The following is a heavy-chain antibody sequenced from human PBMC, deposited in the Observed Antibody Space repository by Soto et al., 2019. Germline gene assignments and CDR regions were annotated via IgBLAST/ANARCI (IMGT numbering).Heavy chain of an antibody. CDR3: ARGIFYAFDI. Sequence: TLSLTCTVSGGSISSSSYYWGWIRQPPGKGLEWIGEIDHSGSTNYNPSLNSRVTISLDRSKNQFSLKLSSVAAADTAVYYCARGIFYAFDIWGQGTMVTVSS. V-gene: IGHV4-39*07. D-gene: IGHD3-9*01. CDR1: GGSISSSSYY. CDR2: IDHSGST. J-gene: IGHJ3*02.